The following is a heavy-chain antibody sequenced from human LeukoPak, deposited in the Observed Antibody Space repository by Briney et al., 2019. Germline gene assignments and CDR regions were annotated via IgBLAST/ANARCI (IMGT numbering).Heavy chain of an antibody. J-gene: IGHJ4*02. CDR2: IYSGGST. CDR1: GFTFSSYA. D-gene: IGHD6-19*01. CDR3: ARGGGAVADYFDY. Sequence: GGSLRLSCAASGFTFSSYAMSWVRQAPGKGLEWVSVIYSGGSTYYADSVKGRFTISRDNSKNTLYLQMNSLRAEDTAVYYCARGGGAVADYFDYWGQGTLVTASS. V-gene: IGHV3-53*01.